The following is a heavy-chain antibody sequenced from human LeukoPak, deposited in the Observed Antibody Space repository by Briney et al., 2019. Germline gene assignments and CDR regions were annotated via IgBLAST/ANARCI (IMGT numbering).Heavy chain of an antibody. Sequence: VGSLRLSCADSGFTPSSYAMCWVRHAPEKGVEWVSVISGSGGSTYSADSVKGGFTISRDNSKNTLYLEMNSLRVEDTAVYYCAKDSWDSTVADAFDVWGQGTLVTLSS. D-gene: IGHD6-19*01. J-gene: IGHJ3*01. V-gene: IGHV3-23*01. CDR1: GFTPSSYA. CDR2: ISGSGGST. CDR3: AKDSWDSTVADAFDV.